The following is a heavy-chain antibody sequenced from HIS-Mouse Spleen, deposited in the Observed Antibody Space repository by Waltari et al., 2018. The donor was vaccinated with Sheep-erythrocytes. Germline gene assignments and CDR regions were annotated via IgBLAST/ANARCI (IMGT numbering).Heavy chain of an antibody. Sequence: QVQLVESGGGVVQPGRSLRLSCAASGFTFSSYAMHWVRQAPGKGVEWVAVISYDGSNKYYADSVKGRFTISRDNSKNTLYLQMNSLRAEDTAVYYCARGLYRGYFDYWGQGTLVTVSS. CDR2: ISYDGSNK. J-gene: IGHJ4*02. D-gene: IGHD4-4*01. V-gene: IGHV3-30*04. CDR3: ARGLYRGYFDY. CDR1: GFTFSSYA.